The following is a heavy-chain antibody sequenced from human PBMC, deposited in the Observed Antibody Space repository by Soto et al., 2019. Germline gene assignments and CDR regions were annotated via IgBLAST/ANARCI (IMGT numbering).Heavy chain of an antibody. CDR2: IYPGDSDT. CDR1: GYSFTSYW. Sequence: GESLKTSCKGSGYSFTSYWIGWVRQMPGKGLEWMGIIYPGDSDTSYSPSFQGQVTISADKSISTAYLQWSSLKASDTAMYYCARRTDTAMDPDAFDIWGQGTMVTVSS. J-gene: IGHJ3*02. D-gene: IGHD5-18*01. V-gene: IGHV5-51*01. CDR3: ARRTDTAMDPDAFDI.